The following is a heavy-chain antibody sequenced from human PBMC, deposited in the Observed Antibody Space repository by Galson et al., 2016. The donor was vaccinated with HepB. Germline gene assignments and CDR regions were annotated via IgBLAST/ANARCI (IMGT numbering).Heavy chain of an antibody. J-gene: IGHJ4*02. D-gene: IGHD7-27*01. CDR1: GDSVFNNNAG. CDR2: TYYRSDWRS. CDR3: ARSYLLGRGFGS. V-gene: IGHV6-1*01. Sequence: CAISGDSVFNNNAGWNWVRQSPSRGLEWLGRTYYRSDWRSDYADSVKGRITINPDTSKNHFSLHLDSVTPEDTAVYYCARSYLLGRGFGSWGQATLVTVSS.